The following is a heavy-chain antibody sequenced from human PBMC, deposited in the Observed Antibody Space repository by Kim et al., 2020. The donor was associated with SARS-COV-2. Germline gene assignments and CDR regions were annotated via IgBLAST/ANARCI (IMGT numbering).Heavy chain of an antibody. CDR2: IKQDGSEK. D-gene: IGHD6-19*01. J-gene: IGHJ4*02. CDR3: ASHGYSSGWYFDY. CDR1: GFTFSSYW. V-gene: IGHV3-7*01. Sequence: GGSLRLSCAASGFTFSSYWMSWVRQAPGKGLEWVANIKQDGSEKYYVDSVKGRFTISRDNAKNSLYLQMNSLRAEDTAVYYCASHGYSSGWYFDYWGQGTLVTVSS.